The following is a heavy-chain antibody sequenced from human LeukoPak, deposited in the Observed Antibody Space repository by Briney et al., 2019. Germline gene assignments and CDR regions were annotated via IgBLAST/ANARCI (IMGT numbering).Heavy chain of an antibody. CDR3: ARDSVTIFAFDP. J-gene: IGHJ5*02. CDR1: GGSISSYY. CDR2: IYYSVST. V-gene: IGHV4-59*01. Sequence: SETLSLTCTVSGGSISSYYWSWIRQPPAKGLEWIGYIYYSVSTNSNPSLKSRVTISVATSKNQFSLKLSSVTAADTAVYYCARDSVTIFAFDPWGQGTLVTVSS. D-gene: IGHD3-3*01.